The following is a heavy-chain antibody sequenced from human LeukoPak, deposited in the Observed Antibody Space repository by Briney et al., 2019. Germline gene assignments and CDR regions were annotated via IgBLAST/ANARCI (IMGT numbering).Heavy chain of an antibody. J-gene: IGHJ4*02. Sequence: GASVKVSCKASGYTFTRYYMHWVRQAPGQGLEWMGRSNPNSGGTKYAQKFQGRVTMTRDTSISTAYLELSRLRSDDTAVYYCARAGTMIVVAPGYWGQGTLVTVSS. D-gene: IGHD3-22*01. CDR3: ARAGTMIVVAPGY. CDR2: SNPNSGGT. CDR1: GYTFTRYY. V-gene: IGHV1-2*06.